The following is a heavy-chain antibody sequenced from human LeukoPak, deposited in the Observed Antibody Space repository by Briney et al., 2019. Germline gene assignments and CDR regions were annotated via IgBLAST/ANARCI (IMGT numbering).Heavy chain of an antibody. CDR2: IYSGGST. Sequence: PGGSLRLSCAASGFTVSSNYMSWVRQAPGKGLEWVSVIYSGGSTYYADSVKGRFTISRDNSKNTLYLQMNSLRAEDTAVYYCARDPNIAVAGPGAFDIWGQGTMVTVSS. D-gene: IGHD6-19*01. V-gene: IGHV3-66*01. CDR1: GFTVSSNY. J-gene: IGHJ3*02. CDR3: ARDPNIAVAGPGAFDI.